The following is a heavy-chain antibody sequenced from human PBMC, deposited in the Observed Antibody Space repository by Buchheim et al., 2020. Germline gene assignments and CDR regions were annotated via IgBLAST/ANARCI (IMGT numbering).Heavy chain of an antibody. D-gene: IGHD6-19*01. V-gene: IGHV3-48*03. CDR3: LGVAVAGSHDY. J-gene: IGHJ4*02. CDR1: GFTFSSYE. CDR2: ICSSGSTI. Sequence: EVQLVESGGGLVQPGGSLRLSCAASGFTFSSYEMNWVRQAPGKGLEWVSYICSSGSTIYYADSVKGRFTISRDNAKNSPYLQMNSLRAEDTAVYYCLGVAVAGSHDYWGQGTL.